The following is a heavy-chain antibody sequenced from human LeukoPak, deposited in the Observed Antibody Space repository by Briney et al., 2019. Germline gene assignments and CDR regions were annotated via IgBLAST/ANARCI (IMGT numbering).Heavy chain of an antibody. J-gene: IGHJ4*02. D-gene: IGHD2-21*02. CDR1: GFTFSSYS. Sequence: GGSLRLSCAASGFTFSSYSMSWVRQAPGKGLEWVSYISTSSSTIYYADSVKGRFTVSRDNAKNSLYLHMNSLRAEDTAVYYCARGRADYYFDYWGQGTLVTVSS. V-gene: IGHV3-48*01. CDR2: ISTSSSTI. CDR3: ARGRADYYFDY.